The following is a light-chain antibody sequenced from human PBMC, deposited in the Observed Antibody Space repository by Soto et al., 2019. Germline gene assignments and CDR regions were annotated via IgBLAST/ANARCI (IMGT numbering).Light chain of an antibody. CDR1: SSDVGSYNL. CDR3: FSYAGSSTYV. CDR2: EGS. V-gene: IGLV2-23*01. Sequence: QSALTQPAYVSGSPGQSITISCTGTSSDVGSYNLVSWYQQHPGKAPKLMIYEGSKRPSGVSNRFSGSKSGNTASLTISGLQAEDEADYYCFSYAGSSTYVFGTVTKVTVL. J-gene: IGLJ1*01.